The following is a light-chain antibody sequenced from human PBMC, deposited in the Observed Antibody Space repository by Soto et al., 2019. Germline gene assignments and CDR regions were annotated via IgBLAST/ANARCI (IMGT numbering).Light chain of an antibody. CDR3: QQSYSTPQT. V-gene: IGKV1-39*01. J-gene: IGKJ1*01. CDR1: QSISSY. CDR2: AAS. Sequence: DLQMTQSPSSLSPSGGDRVTITCRASQSISSYLNWYQQKPGKAPKLLIYAASSLQSGVPSRFSGSGSGTDFTLTISSLQPEDVATYYCQQSYSTPQTFGQGTNVQIK.